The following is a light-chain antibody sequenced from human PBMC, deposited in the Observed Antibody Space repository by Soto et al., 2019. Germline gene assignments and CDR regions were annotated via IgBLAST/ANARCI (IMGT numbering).Light chain of an antibody. CDR1: QDIAIY. CDR2: GAS. V-gene: IGKV1-39*01. CDR3: RQTYNLPRT. Sequence: SLSAALGDRVTFTWRASQDIAIYLAWYQQKPGEAPTQLIYGASALQSGVPVRFSGSASGTDFTLTIRNMQREDFATYYLRQTYNLPRTFGQGTKV. J-gene: IGKJ1*01.